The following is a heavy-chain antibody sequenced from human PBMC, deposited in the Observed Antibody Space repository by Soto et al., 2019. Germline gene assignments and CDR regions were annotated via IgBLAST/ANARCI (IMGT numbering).Heavy chain of an antibody. Sequence: QVQLVQSGAEVKKPGASVKVSCKVSGYTLTELSIHWVRQAPGKGLEWMGGFDPEDAEMMYAQKFQDRVTMTEDTSTDTAYMELTSLRSEDTAVYFCASEGQWKLSGHFDYWGQGTLVTVSS. V-gene: IGHV1-24*01. D-gene: IGHD6-19*01. CDR3: ASEGQWKLSGHFDY. CDR1: GYTLTELS. CDR2: FDPEDAEM. J-gene: IGHJ4*02.